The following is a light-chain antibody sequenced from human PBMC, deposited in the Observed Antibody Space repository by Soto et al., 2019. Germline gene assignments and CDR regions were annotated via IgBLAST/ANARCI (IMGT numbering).Light chain of an antibody. V-gene: IGKV1-33*01. J-gene: IGKJ4*01. CDR1: QDISTH. CDR2: DVS. CDR3: QQFDSLPLT. Sequence: DIQMTQSSSSLSASVGDRVTITCQASQDISTHLTWFQQKPGKAPKLLIYDVSTLETGVPSRFSGSGSGTDFTLSISSLQPEDIATYYCQQFDSLPLTLGGGTKVDIK.